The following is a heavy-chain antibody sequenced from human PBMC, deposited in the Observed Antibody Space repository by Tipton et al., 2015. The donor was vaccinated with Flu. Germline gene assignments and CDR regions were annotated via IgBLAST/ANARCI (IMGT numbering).Heavy chain of an antibody. CDR3: ARGPLPDSNWYNGMDV. Sequence: SLRLSCAASGFTFSSYDIHWVRQGTGKGLEWVSAIGSAGDTYYLDSVKGRFTISRDNAKNSLYLQMNSLRVGDTAVYYCARGPLPDSNWYNGMDVWGQGTTVPFSS. J-gene: IGHJ6*02. D-gene: IGHD6-13*01. CDR2: IGSAGDT. V-gene: IGHV3-13*01. CDR1: GFTFSSYD.